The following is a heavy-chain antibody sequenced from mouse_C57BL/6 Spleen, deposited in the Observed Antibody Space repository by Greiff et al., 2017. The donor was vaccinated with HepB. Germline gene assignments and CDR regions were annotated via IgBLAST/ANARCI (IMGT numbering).Heavy chain of an antibody. Sequence: EVHLVESGGGLVKPGGSLKLSCAASGFTFSSYTMSWVRQTPEKRLEWVATISGGGGNTYYPDSVKGRFTISRDTAKNTLYLQMSSLRSEDTALYYWARHGLSNGGYFDVWGTGTTVTVSS. D-gene: IGHD2-5*01. V-gene: IGHV5-9*01. J-gene: IGHJ1*03. CDR3: ARHGLSNGGYFDV. CDR1: GFTFSSYT. CDR2: ISGGGGNT.